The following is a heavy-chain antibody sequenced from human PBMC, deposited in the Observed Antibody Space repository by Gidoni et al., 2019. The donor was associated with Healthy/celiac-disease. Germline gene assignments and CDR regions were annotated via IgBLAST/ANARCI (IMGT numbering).Heavy chain of an antibody. CDR1: GFTFSSYA. V-gene: IGHV3-23*01. CDR2: ISGSGGST. CDR3: AKDLQGVRDGYNLFDY. D-gene: IGHD5-12*01. Sequence: EVQLLESGGGLVQPGGSLRLSCAASGFTFSSYAMSWVRQAPGKGLEWVSAISGSGGSTYYADSVKGRFTISRDNSKNTLYLQMNSLRAEDTAVYYCAKDLQGVRDGYNLFDYWGQGTLVTVSS. J-gene: IGHJ4*02.